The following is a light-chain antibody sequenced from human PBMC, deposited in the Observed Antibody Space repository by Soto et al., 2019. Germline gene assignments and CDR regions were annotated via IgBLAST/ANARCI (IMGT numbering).Light chain of an antibody. Sequence: QAVVTQPPSVSGAPGQRVIISCTGSSSNIGADNNVHWYQQLPGTAPRLLIYGNNNRPSGVPDRFSGSKSATSASVAITGLQAEDEAVYYCQSYDSSLSASYVFGTGTKVTVL. CDR3: QSYDSSLSASYV. V-gene: IGLV1-40*01. J-gene: IGLJ1*01. CDR2: GNN. CDR1: SSNIGADNN.